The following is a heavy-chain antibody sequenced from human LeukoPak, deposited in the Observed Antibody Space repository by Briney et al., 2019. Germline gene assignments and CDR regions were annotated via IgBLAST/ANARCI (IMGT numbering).Heavy chain of an antibody. CDR2: IYYNGST. J-gene: IGHJ4*02. CDR3: ATIKRYYDSSGYRDY. CDR1: AGSISSYY. D-gene: IGHD3-22*01. Sequence: QVQLQESGPGVVKPSETLSLTCTVSAGSISSYYWGWIRQPPGKGLEWIGSIYYNGSTYYNPSLKSRVTISVDTSKNQFSLKLSSVTAADTAVYYCATIKRYYDSSGYRDYWGQGTLVTVSS. V-gene: IGHV4-39*07.